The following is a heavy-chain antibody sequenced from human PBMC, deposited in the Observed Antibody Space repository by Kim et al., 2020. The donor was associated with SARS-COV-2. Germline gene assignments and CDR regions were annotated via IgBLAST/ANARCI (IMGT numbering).Heavy chain of an antibody. Sequence: ASVKVSCKASGYTFSGHTMHWVRRAPGQGLECLGWITVANGVANYSPKFQGRVAITRDTSANIAYMELSSLRSEDTAVYYCARGGGGYLDYWDQGTLVTVSS. D-gene: IGHD3-22*01. CDR3: ARGGGGYLDY. CDR2: ITVANGVA. CDR1: GYTFSGHT. J-gene: IGHJ4*02. V-gene: IGHV1-3*01.